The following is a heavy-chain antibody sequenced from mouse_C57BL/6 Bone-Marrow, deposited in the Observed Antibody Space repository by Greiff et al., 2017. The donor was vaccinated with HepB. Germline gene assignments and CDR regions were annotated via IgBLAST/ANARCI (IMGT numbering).Heavy chain of an antibody. D-gene: IGHD1-1*01. V-gene: IGHV1-81*01. CDR2: IYPRSGNT. CDR3: AREDYYGSNFAY. CDR1: GYTLTSYG. J-gene: IGHJ3*01. Sequence: QVQLKQPGAELARPGASVKLSCKASGYTLTSYGISWVKQRTGQGLEWIGEIYPRSGNTYYNEKFKGKATLTADKSSSTAYMELRSLTSEDSAVYFCAREDYYGSNFAYWGQGTLVTVSA.